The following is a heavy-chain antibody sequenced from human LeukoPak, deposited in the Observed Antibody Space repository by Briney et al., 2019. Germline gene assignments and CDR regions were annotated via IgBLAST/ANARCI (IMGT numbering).Heavy chain of an antibody. V-gene: IGHV3-74*01. CDR2: IKTDGSWT. J-gene: IGHJ4*02. CDR1: GFTFSDHW. D-gene: IGHD5-18*01. Sequence: GGSLRLSCAASGFTFSDHWMHWVRQVPGKGLVWVSRIKTDGSWTNDADSVKGRFTISRDDAKNTLYLQVNSLRAEDTAVYFCARGGSDTAMAHDYWGQGTLVTVSS. CDR3: ARGGSDTAMAHDY.